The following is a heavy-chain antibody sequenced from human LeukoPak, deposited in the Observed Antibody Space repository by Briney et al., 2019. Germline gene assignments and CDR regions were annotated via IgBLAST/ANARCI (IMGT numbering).Heavy chain of an antibody. D-gene: IGHD6-13*01. Sequence: GASVKVSCKASGYTFTSYDINWVRQATGQGLEWMGWMNPNSGNTGYAQKFQGRVTMTRNTSISTAYMELSSLRSEDTAVYYCARSLGRSYSSSWYDLSYYYYGMDVWGQGTTVTVSS. CDR3: ARSLGRSYSSSWYDLSYYYYGMDV. V-gene: IGHV1-8*01. CDR2: MNPNSGNT. J-gene: IGHJ6*02. CDR1: GYTFTSYD.